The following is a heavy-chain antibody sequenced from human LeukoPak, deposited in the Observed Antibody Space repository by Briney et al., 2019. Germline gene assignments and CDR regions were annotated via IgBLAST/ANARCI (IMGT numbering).Heavy chain of an antibody. CDR1: IDSFSNYH. V-gene: IGHV4-34*01. CDR3: ARGQGATVPQVGKNWFDP. J-gene: IGHJ5*02. Sequence: TSETLSLTCAVYIDSFSNYHWNWIRQTPSKGLEWIGEVNEVGGTNISPSLRNRVILSVDTSKNQFFLKLISVTVADTAVYYCARGQGATVPQVGKNWFDPWGQGTRVTVSS. D-gene: IGHD1-26*01. CDR2: VNEVGGT.